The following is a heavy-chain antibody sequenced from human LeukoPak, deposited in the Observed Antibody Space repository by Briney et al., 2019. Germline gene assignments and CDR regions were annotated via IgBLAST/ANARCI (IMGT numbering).Heavy chain of an antibody. V-gene: IGHV1-2*06. CDR2: INPNSGGT. J-gene: IGHJ4*02. Sequence: ASVKVSCKASGYTFTGYYMHWVRQAPGQGLEWMGRINPNSGGTNYAQKFQGRVTMTRDTSISTACMELSRLRSDDTAVYYCARELGYCSSTSCYAFDYWGQGTLVTVSS. CDR1: GYTFTGYY. CDR3: ARELGYCSSTSCYAFDY. D-gene: IGHD2-2*01.